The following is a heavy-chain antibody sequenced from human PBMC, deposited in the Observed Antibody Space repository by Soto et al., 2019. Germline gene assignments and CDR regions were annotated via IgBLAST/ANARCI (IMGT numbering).Heavy chain of an antibody. V-gene: IGHV4-34*01. CDR2: INHSGST. D-gene: IGHD1-1*01. CDR1: GGSFSGYY. J-gene: IGHJ5*02. CDR3: VRDGTKTLRDWFDP. Sequence: SETLSLTCAVYGGSFSGYYWSWIRQPPGKGLEWIREINHSGSTDYNPSLKSRVMMSVDTSTKQFSLKLRSVTAADTAVYYCVRDGTKTLRDWFDPWGQGVSVTVSS.